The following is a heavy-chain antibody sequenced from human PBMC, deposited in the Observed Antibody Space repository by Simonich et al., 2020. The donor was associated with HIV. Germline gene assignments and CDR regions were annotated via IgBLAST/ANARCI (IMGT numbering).Heavy chain of an antibody. V-gene: IGHV4-39*01. D-gene: IGHD3-10*01. CDR3: ARHRETMVRGLVSYFDY. CDR2: LFYSEST. CDR1: GRSISSSSYY. Sequence: QLHLQESGPGLVKPSETLSLTCTVSGRSISSSSYYWVWFRQPPGKGLGGIGSLFYSESTYYSPCLKSRVTISVDTSKKQFSLNLSSATATDTAVYYCARHRETMVRGLVSYFDYWGQGTLVTVSS. J-gene: IGHJ4*02.